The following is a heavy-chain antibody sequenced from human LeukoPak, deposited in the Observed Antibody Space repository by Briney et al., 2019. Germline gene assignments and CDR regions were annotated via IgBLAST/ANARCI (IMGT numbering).Heavy chain of an antibody. CDR2: IRYDGSNK. CDR3: ARDTQLIYYYYMDV. CDR1: GFTFSSYG. J-gene: IGHJ6*03. V-gene: IGHV3-30*02. Sequence: GGSLRLSCGASGFTFSSYGIHWVRQAPGKGLEWVAFIRYDGSNKYYADSVKGRFTISRDNAKNSLYLQMNSLRAEDTAVYYCARDTQLIYYYYMDVWGKGTTVTVSS. D-gene: IGHD5-18*01.